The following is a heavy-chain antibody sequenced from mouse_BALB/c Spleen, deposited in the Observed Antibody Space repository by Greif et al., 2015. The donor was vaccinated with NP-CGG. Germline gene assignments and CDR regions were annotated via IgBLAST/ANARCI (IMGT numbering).Heavy chain of an antibody. D-gene: IGHD1-1*01. V-gene: IGHV2-5*01. CDR1: GFSLTSYG. CDR3: AKKFGSSCWYFDV. J-gene: IGHJ1*01. CDR2: IWRGGST. Sequence: VKLMESGPGLVQPSQSLSITCTVSGFSLTSYGVHWVRLSPGKGLEWLGVIWRGGSTDYNAALMSRLSITKDNAKSQVYFKMNGMQADDTAIYYCAKKFGSSCWYFDVWGAGTSVTGCS.